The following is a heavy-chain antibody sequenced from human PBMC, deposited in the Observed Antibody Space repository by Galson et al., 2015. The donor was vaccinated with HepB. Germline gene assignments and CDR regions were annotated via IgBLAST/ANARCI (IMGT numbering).Heavy chain of an antibody. Sequence: SVKVSCKASGYTFTAHHMHWVRQAPGQGLEWMGKFAPHDFTTVYARNFQGRVTVTADTSTSTFFMEVSGLRSDDTAMYFCARDGGNYGDCEYWGQGTLVTVSS. D-gene: IGHD4-17*01. CDR1: GYTFTAHH. CDR2: FAPHDFTT. V-gene: IGHV1-46*03. J-gene: IGHJ4*02. CDR3: ARDGGNYGDCEY.